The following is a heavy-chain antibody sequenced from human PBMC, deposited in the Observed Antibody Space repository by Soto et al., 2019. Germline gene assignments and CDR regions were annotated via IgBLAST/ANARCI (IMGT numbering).Heavy chain of an antibody. CDR2: IIPIFGTA. J-gene: IGHJ3*02. CDR1: GGTFSSYA. D-gene: IGHD3-22*01. V-gene: IGHV1-69*13. CDR3: ARDYYDTSAYYRNNAFDI. Sequence: SVKVSCKASGGTFSSYAISWVRQASGQGLEWMGGIIPIFGTANYAQKFQGRVAITADESTSTAYMELSSLRSEDTAVYYCARDYYDTSAYYRNNAFDIWGQGTMVTVSS.